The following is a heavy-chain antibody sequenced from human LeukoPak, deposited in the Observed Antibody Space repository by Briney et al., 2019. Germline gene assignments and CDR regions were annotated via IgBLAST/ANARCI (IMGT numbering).Heavy chain of an antibody. V-gene: IGHV4-34*01. Sequence: SETLSLTCAVYGGSFSGYYWSWIRQPPGKGLEWIGEINHSGSTNYNPSLKSRVTISVGTSKNQFSLKLSSVTAADTAVYYCARGRAPNIAAAGLGYWGQGTLVTVSS. CDR2: INHSGST. D-gene: IGHD6-13*01. CDR3: ARGRAPNIAAAGLGY. J-gene: IGHJ4*02. CDR1: GGSFSGYY.